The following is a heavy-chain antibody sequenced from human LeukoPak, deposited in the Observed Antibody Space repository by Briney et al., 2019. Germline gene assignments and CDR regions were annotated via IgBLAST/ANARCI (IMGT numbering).Heavy chain of an antibody. CDR3: ARDSNFSVAGPHFDY. V-gene: IGHV3-7*01. CDR2: IKQDGSEK. D-gene: IGHD6-19*01. Sequence: GGSLRLSCAASGFTFSSYWMSWVRQAPGKGLEWEANIKQDGSEKYYVDSVKGRFTISRDNAKNSLYLQMNSLRAEDTAVYYCARDSNFSVAGPHFDYWGQGTLVTVSS. J-gene: IGHJ4*02. CDR1: GFTFSSYW.